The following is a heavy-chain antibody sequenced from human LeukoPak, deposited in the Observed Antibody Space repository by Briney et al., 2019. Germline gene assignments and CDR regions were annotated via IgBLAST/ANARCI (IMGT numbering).Heavy chain of an antibody. D-gene: IGHD2-15*01. CDR1: GFTVSSNY. CDR3: ARENNCSGGSCPLDY. V-gene: IGHV3-21*01. Sequence: GGSLRLSCAASGFTVSSNYMSWVRQAPGKGLEWVSSISTSSSSIYYADSVKGRFTISRDNAKNSLYLQMNSLRAEDTAVYYCARENNCSGGSCPLDYWGQGTLVTVSS. J-gene: IGHJ4*02. CDR2: ISTSSSSI.